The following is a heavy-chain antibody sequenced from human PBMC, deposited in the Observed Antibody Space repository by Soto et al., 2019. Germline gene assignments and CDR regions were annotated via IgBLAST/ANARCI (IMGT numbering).Heavy chain of an antibody. V-gene: IGHV1-58*01. CDR1: GFTFTSSA. J-gene: IGHJ6*02. CDR3: AATSTQQWLEPPAPLTYYYYYGMDV. D-gene: IGHD6-19*01. Sequence: QMQLVQSGPEVKKPGTSVKVSCKASGFTFTSSAVQWVRQARGQRLEWIGWIVVGSGNTNYAQKFQERVTINRDMSTSTAYMELSSLRSEDTAVYYCAATSTQQWLEPPAPLTYYYYYGMDVWGQGTTVTVSS. CDR2: IVVGSGNT.